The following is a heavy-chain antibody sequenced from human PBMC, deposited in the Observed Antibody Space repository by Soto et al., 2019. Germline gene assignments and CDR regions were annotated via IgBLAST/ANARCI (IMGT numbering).Heavy chain of an antibody. J-gene: IGHJ1*01. CDR1: GFTFSSYA. D-gene: IGHD2-15*01. CDR3: AKVVGVGLVCSCGSCRGFQH. CDR2: ISGSGGST. V-gene: IGHV3-23*01. Sequence: EVQLLESGGGLVQPGGSLRLSCVASGFTFSSYAMSWVRQAPGKGLEWVSVISGSGGSTYYADSVKGRFTISRDNSKNTLYLQMNSLRAEDTAVYYCAKVVGVGLVCSCGSCRGFQHWGQGTMVTVSS.